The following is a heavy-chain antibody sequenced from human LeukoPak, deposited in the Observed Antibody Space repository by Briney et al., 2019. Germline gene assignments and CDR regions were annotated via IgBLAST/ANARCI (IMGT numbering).Heavy chain of an antibody. V-gene: IGHV4-59*08. J-gene: IGHJ4*02. CDR2: FYNIGST. CDR1: GDSIGGYY. D-gene: IGHD5-18*01. Sequence: SETLSLTCTVSGDSIGGYYWSWIRQPPEKGLEWIGCFYNIGSTNYNPSLKSRVTISVDTPKRQYSLKLTSMTAADAAVYYCARHAGGYSFDYWGQGTLVTVSS. CDR3: ARHAGGYSFDY.